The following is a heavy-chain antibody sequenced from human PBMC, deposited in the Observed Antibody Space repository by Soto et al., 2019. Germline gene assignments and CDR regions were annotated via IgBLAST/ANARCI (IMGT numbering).Heavy chain of an antibody. J-gene: IGHJ5*02. CDR1: GGSISSYY. Sequence: PSETLSLTCTVSGGSISSYYWSWIRQPPGKGLEWIGYIYYSGSTNYNPSLKSRVTISVDTSKNQFSLKLSSVTAADTAVYYCGRSSGWYTYNWSAPWGQGTLVTVSS. CDR2: IYYSGST. D-gene: IGHD6-19*01. CDR3: GRSSGWYTYNWSAP. V-gene: IGHV4-59*01.